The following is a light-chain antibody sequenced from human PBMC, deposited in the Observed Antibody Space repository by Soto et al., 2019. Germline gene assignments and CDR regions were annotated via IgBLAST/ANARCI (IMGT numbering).Light chain of an antibody. J-gene: IGKJ1*01. CDR1: QSVSSY. CDR2: DAS. CDR3: QQVTTCPLR. V-gene: IGKV3-11*01. Sequence: EIVLTQSPATLSLSPGERATLSCRASQSVSSYFAWYQQKPGQAPRLLIYDASNRATGVPARFSGSGSGKNFPLTTSRLGPEDFAFYSGQQVTTCPLRFGKGPRVDTK.